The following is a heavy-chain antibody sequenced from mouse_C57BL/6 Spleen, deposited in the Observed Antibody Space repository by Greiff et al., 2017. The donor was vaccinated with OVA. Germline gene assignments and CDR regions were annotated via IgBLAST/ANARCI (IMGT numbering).Heavy chain of an antibody. CDR2: ISYDGSN. V-gene: IGHV3-6*01. J-gene: IGHJ3*01. Sequence: DVQLQESGPGLVKPSQSLSLTCSVTGYSITSGYYWNWIRQFPGNKLEWMGYISYDGSNNYNPSLKNRISITRDTSKNQFFLKLNSVTTEDTATYYCARGAYGNYVRFAYWGQGTLVTVSA. CDR3: ARGAYGNYVRFAY. D-gene: IGHD2-1*01. CDR1: GYSITSGYY.